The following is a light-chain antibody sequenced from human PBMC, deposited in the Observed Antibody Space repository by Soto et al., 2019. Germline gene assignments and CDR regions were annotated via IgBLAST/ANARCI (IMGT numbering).Light chain of an antibody. CDR3: QQASNWPRT. V-gene: IGKV3-15*01. CDR1: QSVSSH. Sequence: EIVMTQSPATLSVSPGESATLSCRASQSVSSHLAWFQQKPGQVPRLLIYSASTRVPGIPARFSGSGSGTEFTLTISGLQSEDFAVYYGQQASNWPRTFGQGTKVEIK. CDR2: SAS. J-gene: IGKJ1*01.